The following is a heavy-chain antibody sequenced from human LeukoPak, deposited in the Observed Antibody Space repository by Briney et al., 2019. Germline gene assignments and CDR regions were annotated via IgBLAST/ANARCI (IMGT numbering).Heavy chain of an antibody. V-gene: IGHV3-48*03. J-gene: IGHJ4*02. CDR2: ISSSGSTI. Sequence: GGSLRLSCAASGFTFSSYEMNWVRQAPGKGLEWVSYISSSGSTIYYADSVKGRFTISRDSAKNSLYLQMNSLRAEDTAVYYCARGGTAKLIDYYDSSDYYSPFDYWGQGTLVTVSS. CDR1: GFTFSSYE. CDR3: ARGGTAKLIDYYDSSDYYSPFDY. D-gene: IGHD3-22*01.